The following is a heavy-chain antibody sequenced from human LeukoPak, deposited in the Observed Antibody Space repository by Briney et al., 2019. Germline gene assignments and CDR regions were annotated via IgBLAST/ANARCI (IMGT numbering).Heavy chain of an antibody. Sequence: ASVKVSCKASGYTFTGYGISWVRQAPGQGLEWMGWISAYNGNTNYAQKLQGRVTMTTDTSTSTAYMELRSLRSDDTAVYYCARDPTGIAAAAFDYWGQGTLVTVSS. CDR1: GYTFTGYG. CDR2: ISAYNGNT. V-gene: IGHV1-18*01. D-gene: IGHD6-13*01. CDR3: ARDPTGIAAAAFDY. J-gene: IGHJ4*02.